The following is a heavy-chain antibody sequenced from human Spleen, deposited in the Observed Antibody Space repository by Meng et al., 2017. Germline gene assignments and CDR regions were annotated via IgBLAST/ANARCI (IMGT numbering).Heavy chain of an antibody. J-gene: IGHJ4*02. D-gene: IGHD1-26*01. CDR1: GYTFTNHA. Sequence: ASVKVSCKASGYTFTNHAIHWVRQAPGQRLEWMGWINAGTGNTKCSQKFQGRVTIPMDTSATTAYMDLSSLRSEDTALYYCVRDVRGGAFDYWGQGTMVTVSS. V-gene: IGHV1-3*01. CDR3: VRDVRGGAFDY. CDR2: INAGTGNT.